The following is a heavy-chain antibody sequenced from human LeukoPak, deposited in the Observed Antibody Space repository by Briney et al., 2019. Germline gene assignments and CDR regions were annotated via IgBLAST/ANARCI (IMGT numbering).Heavy chain of an antibody. J-gene: IGHJ6*03. V-gene: IGHV1-69*13. CDR3: ARGYYGSGSYPYYYYYMDV. Sequence: ASVKVSCKASGGTFSSYAISWVRQAPGQGLEWMGGIIPIFGTASYAQKFQGRVTITADESTSTAYMELSSLRSEDTAVYYCARGYYGSGSYPYYYYYMDVWGKGTTVTVSS. CDR1: GGTFSSYA. CDR2: IIPIFGTA. D-gene: IGHD3-10*01.